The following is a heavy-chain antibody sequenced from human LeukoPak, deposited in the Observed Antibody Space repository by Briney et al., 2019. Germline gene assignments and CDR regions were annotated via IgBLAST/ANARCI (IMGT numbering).Heavy chain of an antibody. D-gene: IGHD3-10*01. CDR2: IYYSGST. V-gene: IGHV4-59*08. Sequence: SETLSLTCTVSGGSISSYYWSWIRQPPGKGLGWIGYIYYSGSTNYNPSLKSRVTISVDTSKNRFSLKLTSVTAADTAVYYCARHWLDSGTPDRFDYWGQGTLVTVSS. J-gene: IGHJ4*02. CDR1: GGSISSYY. CDR3: ARHWLDSGTPDRFDY.